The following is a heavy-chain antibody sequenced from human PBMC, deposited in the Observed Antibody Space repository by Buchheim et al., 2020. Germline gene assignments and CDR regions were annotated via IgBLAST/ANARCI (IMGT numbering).Heavy chain of an antibody. Sequence: EVQLVESGGGLVQPGGSLRLSCAASGFTFSSYSMNWVRQAPGKGLEWVSYISSSSSTIYYADSVKGRFTISRDTAKNSLYLQMNSLRAEDTAVYYCASSGVGIAARNRYYYYYYGMDVWGQGTT. V-gene: IGHV3-48*01. J-gene: IGHJ6*02. D-gene: IGHD6-6*01. CDR3: ASSGVGIAARNRYYYYYYGMDV. CDR1: GFTFSSYS. CDR2: ISSSSSTI.